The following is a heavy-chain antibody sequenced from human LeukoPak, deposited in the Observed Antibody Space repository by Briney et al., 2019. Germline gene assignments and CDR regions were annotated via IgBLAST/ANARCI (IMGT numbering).Heavy chain of an antibody. Sequence: ASVKVSCKASGYIFTSYDINWVRQATGQGLEWMGWMNPNSGNTGYAQKFQGRVTMTRNTSISTAYMELSSLRSEDTAVYYCARGDCSSTSCYDFYYYGMDVWGQGTTVTVSS. CDR2: MNPNSGNT. CDR3: ARGDCSSTSCYDFYYYGMDV. CDR1: GYIFTSYD. J-gene: IGHJ6*02. D-gene: IGHD2-2*01. V-gene: IGHV1-8*01.